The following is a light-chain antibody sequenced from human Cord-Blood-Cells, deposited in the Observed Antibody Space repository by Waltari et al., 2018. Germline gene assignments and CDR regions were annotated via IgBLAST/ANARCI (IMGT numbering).Light chain of an antibody. CDR1: SSDVGGYNY. CDR2: DVS. CDR3: SSYTSSSTWV. V-gene: IGLV2-14*01. Sequence: QSALTQPASVSGSPGQSITISCTGTSSDVGGYNYVSWYPQHPGKAPKLMIYDVSKRPAGVSNRFSGSKSGNTASLTISGLQAEDEADYYCSSYTSSSTWVFGGGTKLTVL. J-gene: IGLJ3*02.